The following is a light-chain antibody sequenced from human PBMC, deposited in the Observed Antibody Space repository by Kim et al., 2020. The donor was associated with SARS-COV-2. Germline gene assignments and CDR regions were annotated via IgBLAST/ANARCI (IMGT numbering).Light chain of an antibody. CDR2: GAS. J-gene: IGKJ2*01. V-gene: IGKV3-20*01. CDR1: QSVTSNY. CDR3: QQYGSSPPFT. Sequence: EIVLTQSPGTVSLSPGERATLSCRATQSVTSNYLAWYQQKPGKAPSLLIYGASSRATGVPDRFSGSGSGTDFTLSISRLEPEDFAVYFCQQYGSSPPFTFGQGTKLEI.